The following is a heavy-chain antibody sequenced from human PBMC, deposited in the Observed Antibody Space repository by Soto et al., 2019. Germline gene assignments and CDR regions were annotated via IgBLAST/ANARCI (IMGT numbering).Heavy chain of an antibody. J-gene: IGHJ5*02. CDR3: ARGSLRPGIAAAGTLDP. CDR2: IYYSGST. CDR1: GGSISSYY. V-gene: IGHV4-59*01. Sequence: PSETLSLTCTVSGGSISSYYWSWIRQPPGKGLEWIGYIYYSGSTNYNPSLKSRVTISVDTSKNQFSLKLSSVTAADTAVYYCARGSLRPGIAAAGTLDPWGQGTLVTVSS. D-gene: IGHD6-13*01.